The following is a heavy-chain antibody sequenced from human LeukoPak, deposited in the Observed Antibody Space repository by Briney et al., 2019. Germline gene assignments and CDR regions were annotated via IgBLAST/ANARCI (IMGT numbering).Heavy chain of an antibody. CDR3: ARVVSGYYYYYYYMDV. Sequence: SETLSLTCTVSGGSISSYYWSWIRQPPGEGLEWSGYIYYSGSTNYNPSLKSRVTISVDTSKNQFSLKLSSVTAADTAVYYCARVVSGYYYYYYYMDVWGKGTTVTVSS. D-gene: IGHD3-3*01. CDR2: IYYSGST. V-gene: IGHV4-59*12. CDR1: GGSISSYY. J-gene: IGHJ6*03.